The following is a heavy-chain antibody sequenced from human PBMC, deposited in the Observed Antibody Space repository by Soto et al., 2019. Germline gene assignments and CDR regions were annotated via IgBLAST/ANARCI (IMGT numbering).Heavy chain of an antibody. D-gene: IGHD3-22*01. CDR2: IYYSGST. Sequence: SETLSLTCTVSGGSISSYYWSWIRQPPGKGLEWIGYIYYSGSTNYNPSLKSRVTISVDTSKNQFSLKLRSVTAADTAVYYCARSRGPKSWLLLRGYYYYGMDVWGQGTTVTVTS. CDR1: GGSISSYY. V-gene: IGHV4-59*01. J-gene: IGHJ6*02. CDR3: ARSRGPKSWLLLRGYYYYGMDV.